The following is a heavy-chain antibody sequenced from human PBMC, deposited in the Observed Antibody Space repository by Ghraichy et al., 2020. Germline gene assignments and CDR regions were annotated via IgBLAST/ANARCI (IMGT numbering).Heavy chain of an antibody. Sequence: GGSLRLSCAASGFTFSSYAMTWVRQVPGKGLEWVATISDRSDGIFYADSVKGRFSISRDNSKNILYLQMKSLRVEDTAVFYCAKRVTMIRGIEGGGMDVWGQGTMVTVSS. CDR3: AKRVTMIRGIEGGGMDV. J-gene: IGHJ6*02. CDR1: GFTFSSYA. V-gene: IGHV3-23*01. CDR2: ISDRSDGI. D-gene: IGHD3-10*01.